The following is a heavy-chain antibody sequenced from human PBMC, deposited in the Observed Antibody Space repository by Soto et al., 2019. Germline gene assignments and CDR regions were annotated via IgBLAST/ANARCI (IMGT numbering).Heavy chain of an antibody. CDR1: GYTFTNLG. V-gene: IGHV1-18*01. Sequence: QVHLVQSGAVVENPGASVKVSCKASGYTFTNLGINWVRQAPGQGLEWMGWITPYNGNANYPQKHQDRLTITTDTSTNTAYLELRCLRTDDTAVYFCARARMFSGAHHDYWGQGTRVTVSS. CDR3: ARARMFSGAHHDY. CDR2: ITPYNGNA. D-gene: IGHD1-26*01. J-gene: IGHJ4*02.